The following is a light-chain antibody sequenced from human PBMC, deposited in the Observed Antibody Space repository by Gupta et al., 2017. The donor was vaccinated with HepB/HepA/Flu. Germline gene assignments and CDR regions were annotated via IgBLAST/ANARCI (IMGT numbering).Light chain of an antibody. CDR2: DAS. J-gene: IGKJ3*01. CDR3: QQRSNWLIFT. Sequence: EIVLTQSPATLSLSPGERATLSCRASQSVSSYSAWYQQKPGQAPRLLIYDASNRATGIPARFSGSGSGTDFTLTISSREPEDFAVYYCQQRSNWLIFTFGPGTKVDIK. V-gene: IGKV3-11*01. CDR1: QSVSSY.